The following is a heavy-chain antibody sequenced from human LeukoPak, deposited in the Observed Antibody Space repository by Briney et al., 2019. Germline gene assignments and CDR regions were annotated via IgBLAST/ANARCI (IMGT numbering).Heavy chain of an antibody. Sequence: SETLSLTCAVSGYSISSGYYWGWIRQPPGKGLEWIGSVYHSGSTYYNPSLKSRVTISVDTSKNQFSLKLSSVTAADTAVYYCARDIHGGNGWYGIGWFDPWGQGTLVTVSS. CDR1: GYSISSGYY. CDR3: ARDIHGGNGWYGIGWFDP. CDR2: VYHSGST. D-gene: IGHD6-19*01. V-gene: IGHV4-38-2*02. J-gene: IGHJ5*02.